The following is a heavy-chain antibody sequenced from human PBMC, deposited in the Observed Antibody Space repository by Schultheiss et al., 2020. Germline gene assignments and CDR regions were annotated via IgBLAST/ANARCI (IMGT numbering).Heavy chain of an antibody. CDR3: AYGSGSYYYYYYGMDV. Sequence: SETLSLTCAVYGGSFSNYYWSWIRQPPGKGLEWIGEINHSGSTYYNPSLKSRVTISVDTSKNQFSLKLSSVTAADTAVYYCAYGSGSYYYYYYGMDVWGQGTTVTVSS. D-gene: IGHD3-10*01. CDR1: GGSFSNYY. CDR2: INHSGST. J-gene: IGHJ6*02. V-gene: IGHV4-34*01.